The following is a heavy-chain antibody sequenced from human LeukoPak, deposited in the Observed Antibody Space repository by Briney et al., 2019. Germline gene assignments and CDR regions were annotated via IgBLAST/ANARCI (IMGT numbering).Heavy chain of an antibody. Sequence: SEALSLTCVVSGDSISSTTHYWGWIRQPPGKGLEWIGSMYYSGHTYYNPSLKSRVTMSIDTAKNQLSLNLSSVTAADTAVYYCARRNMWGWFDPWGQGTLGIVSS. CDR3: ARRNMWGWFDP. D-gene: IGHD2/OR15-2a*01. CDR1: GDSISSTTHY. J-gene: IGHJ5*02. V-gene: IGHV4-39*01. CDR2: MYYSGHT.